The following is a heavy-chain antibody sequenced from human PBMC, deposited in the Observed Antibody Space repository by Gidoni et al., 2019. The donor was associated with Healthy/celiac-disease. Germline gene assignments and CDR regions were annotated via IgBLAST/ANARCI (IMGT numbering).Heavy chain of an antibody. CDR3: ARQGRWELPGFVDY. J-gene: IGHJ4*02. Sequence: NPPLKSRVTISVDTSKNQFSLKLSSVTAADTAVYYCARQGRWELPGFVDYWGQGTLVTVSS. V-gene: IGHV4-39*01. D-gene: IGHD1-26*01.